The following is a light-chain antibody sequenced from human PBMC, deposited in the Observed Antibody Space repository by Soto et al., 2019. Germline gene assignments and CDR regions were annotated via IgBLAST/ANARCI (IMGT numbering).Light chain of an antibody. CDR1: SSDVGGYNY. V-gene: IGLV2-14*01. CDR2: DVS. J-gene: IGLJ1*01. CDR3: SSYTSSSTPYV. Sequence: TQPATVCGSPGQSITISCTGTSSDVGGYNYVSWYQQHPGKAPKLMIYDVSNRPSGVSNRFSGSKSGNTASLTISGLQAEDEADYYCSSYTSSSTPYVFGTGTKVTVL.